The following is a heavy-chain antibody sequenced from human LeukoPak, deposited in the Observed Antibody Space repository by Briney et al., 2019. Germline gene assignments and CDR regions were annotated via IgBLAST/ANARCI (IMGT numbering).Heavy chain of an antibody. Sequence: ASVKVSCKPSGYTFTTYGISWVRQAPGQGLEWMGWITAYNGNTNYAQKLQGRVTMTTDTSTSTAYMELRSLRSDDTAVYYCARGASSYYDSSDYFDYWGQGTLVTVSS. V-gene: IGHV1-18*01. CDR1: GYTFTTYG. CDR2: ITAYNGNT. J-gene: IGHJ4*02. D-gene: IGHD3-22*01. CDR3: ARGASSYYDSSDYFDY.